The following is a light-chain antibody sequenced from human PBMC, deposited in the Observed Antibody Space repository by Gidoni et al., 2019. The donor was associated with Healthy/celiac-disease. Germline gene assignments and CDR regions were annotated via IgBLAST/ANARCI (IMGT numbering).Light chain of an antibody. J-gene: IGKJ1*01. CDR3: QQYNSYPWT. CDR1: QSISSW. CDR2: EAS. V-gene: IGKV1-5*01. Sequence: DIQMTQSPSTLSASVGDRVTITCRASQSISSWLAWYQQKPGKAPKLLIYEASSLKSGVPSRFSGSGSGTEFTLTISSLHPDDFATYYCQQYNSYPWTFGQGTKVEIK.